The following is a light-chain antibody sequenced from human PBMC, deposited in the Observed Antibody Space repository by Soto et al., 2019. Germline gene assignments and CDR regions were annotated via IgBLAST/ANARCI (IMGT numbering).Light chain of an antibody. CDR2: GAS. V-gene: IGKV3-20*01. J-gene: IGKJ1*01. CDR3: QQYNNWPRT. Sequence: EIVLTQSPGTLSLSPGERATLSCRASQSVSSSYLAWYQQKHGQAPRLLIYGASSRATGIPDRFSGSGSGTDVSITISRVEKEDGAVYYCQQYNNWPRTFCQGTKVDIK. CDR1: QSVSSSY.